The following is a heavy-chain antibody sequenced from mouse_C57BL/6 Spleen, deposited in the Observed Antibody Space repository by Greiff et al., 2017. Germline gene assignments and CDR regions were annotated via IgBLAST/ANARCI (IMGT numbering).Heavy chain of an antibody. CDR3: ARNLFAY. J-gene: IGHJ3*01. CDR1: GYTFTSYW. CDR2: IDPSDSYT. V-gene: IGHV1-69*01. Sequence: VQLQQPGAELVMPGASVKLSCKASGYTFTSYWMHWVKQRPGQGLEWIGEIDPSDSYTNYNQKFKGKSTLTVDKSSSTAYMQLSSLTSVDSAVYYCARNLFAYWGQGTLVTVSA.